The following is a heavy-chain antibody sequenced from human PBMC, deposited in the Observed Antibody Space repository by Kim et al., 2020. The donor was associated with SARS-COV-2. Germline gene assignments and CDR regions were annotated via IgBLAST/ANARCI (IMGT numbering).Heavy chain of an antibody. D-gene: IGHD2-2*01. Sequence: SETLSLTCTVSGGSINSNRYWGWVRQSPGRGLEWLATIYSGGNTYYNSSLKSRVAISIDTAKNQFSLNLHSVTAADTAVYFCARLPVAAYWYFDLWGRGTVVTVSS. V-gene: IGHV4-39*01. CDR1: GGSINSNRY. CDR3: ARLPVAAYWYFDL. CDR2: IYSGGNT. J-gene: IGHJ2*01.